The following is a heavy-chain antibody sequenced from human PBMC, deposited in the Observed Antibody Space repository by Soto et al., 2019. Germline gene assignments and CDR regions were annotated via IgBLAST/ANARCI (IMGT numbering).Heavy chain of an antibody. CDR2: IYYSGST. D-gene: IGHD6-19*01. Sequence: SETLSLTCSVSGGSINSSSYFWGWFRQPPGKGLEWIGSIYYSGSTYYNPSLRSRVTISVDTSKSQFSLKLSSVTAADTAVFYCARHYSSGSRNWFDPWGQGTLVTVSS. CDR3: ARHYSSGSRNWFDP. V-gene: IGHV4-39*01. CDR1: GGSINSSSYF. J-gene: IGHJ5*02.